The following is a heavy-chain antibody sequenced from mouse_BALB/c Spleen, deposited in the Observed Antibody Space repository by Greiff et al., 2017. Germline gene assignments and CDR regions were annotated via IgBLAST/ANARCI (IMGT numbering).Heavy chain of an antibody. V-gene: IGHV5-17*02. CDR2: ISSGSSTI. CDR1: GFTFSSFG. J-gene: IGHJ1*01. Sequence: EVKLVESGGGLVQPGGSRKLSCAASGFTFSSFGMHWVRQAPEKGLEWVAYISSGSSTIYYADTVKGRFTISRDNPKNTLFLQMTSLRSEDTAMYYCARPNWDAYWYFDVWGAGTTVTVSS. CDR3: ARPNWDAYWYFDV. D-gene: IGHD4-1*01.